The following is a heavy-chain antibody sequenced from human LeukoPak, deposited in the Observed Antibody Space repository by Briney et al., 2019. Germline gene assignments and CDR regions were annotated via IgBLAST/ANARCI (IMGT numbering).Heavy chain of an antibody. Sequence: GGSLRLSCAASGFTFSTYSMNWVRQAPGKGLEWVSYISSSSSTIYYADSVKGRFTISRDNAKNSLYLQMNSLRAEDTAVYYCARDGVWGSYRPGYFDLWGRGTLVTVSS. CDR1: GFTFSTYS. D-gene: IGHD3-16*02. V-gene: IGHV3-48*04. CDR3: ARDGVWGSYRPGYFDL. J-gene: IGHJ2*01. CDR2: ISSSSSTI.